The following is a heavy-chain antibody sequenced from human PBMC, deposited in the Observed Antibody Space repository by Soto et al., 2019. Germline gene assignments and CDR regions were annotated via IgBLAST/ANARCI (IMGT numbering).Heavy chain of an antibody. D-gene: IGHD3-16*01. CDR1: GGTFSSYA. CDR2: IIPIFGTA. Sequence: QVQLVQSGAEVKKPGSSVKVSCKASGGTFSSYAISWVRQAPGQGLEWMGGIIPIFGTANYAQKFQGRVTNTEEKSTSKGYIELSSLRSEDTAVYYCARGEAYGGDVWGQGTTVTVSS. J-gene: IGHJ6*02. V-gene: IGHV1-69*06. CDR3: ARGEAYGGDV.